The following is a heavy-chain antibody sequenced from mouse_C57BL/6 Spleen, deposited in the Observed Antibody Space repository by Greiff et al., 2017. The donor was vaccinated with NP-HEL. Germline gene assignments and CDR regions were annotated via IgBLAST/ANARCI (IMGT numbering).Heavy chain of an antibody. Sequence: EVKLEESGPGLVKPSQSLSLTCSVTGYSITSGYYWNWIRQFPGNKLEWMGYISYDGSNNYNPSLKNRFSITRDTSKNQFFLKLNSVTTEDTATYCCARNGDGGCAYWGQGTLVTVAA. CDR3: ARNGDGGCAY. V-gene: IGHV3-6*01. J-gene: IGHJ3*01. CDR2: ISYDGSN. D-gene: IGHD4-1*01. CDR1: GYSITSGYY.